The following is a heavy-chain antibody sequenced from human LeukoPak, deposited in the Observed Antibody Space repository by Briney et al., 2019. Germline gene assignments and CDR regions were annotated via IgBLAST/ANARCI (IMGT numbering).Heavy chain of an antibody. CDR1: GFIFSNYP. CDR3: GKYLQTTVGANDY. J-gene: IGHJ4*02. D-gene: IGHD1-26*01. V-gene: IGHV3-23*01. CDR2: ISGSGGAT. Sequence: GGSLRLSCAASGFIFSNYPMNWVRQAPGKGLEWVSVISGSGGATFYGDSVQGRFTISRDNSRDTLYLQMNSLTAEDTAVYYCGKYLQTTVGANDYWGQGTLVTVSS.